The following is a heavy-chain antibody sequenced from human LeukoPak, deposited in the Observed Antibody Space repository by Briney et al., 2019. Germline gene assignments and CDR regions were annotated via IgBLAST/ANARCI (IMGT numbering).Heavy chain of an antibody. V-gene: IGHV3-11*04. Sequence: GGSLGLSCAASGFTFSDYYMSWIRQAPGKGLEWVSYISSSGSTIYYADSVKGRFTISRDNAKSSLYLLMNSLRAEDTAVYYCARQSSGWYLDAFDIWGQGTMVTVSS. J-gene: IGHJ3*02. CDR3: ARQSSGWYLDAFDI. CDR1: GFTFSDYY. D-gene: IGHD6-19*01. CDR2: ISSSGSTI.